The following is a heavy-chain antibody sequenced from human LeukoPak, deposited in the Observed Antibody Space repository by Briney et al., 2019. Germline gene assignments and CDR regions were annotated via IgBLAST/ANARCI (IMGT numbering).Heavy chain of an antibody. CDR3: ARRGRYFDFDL. CDR1: GYGFTSYW. D-gene: IGHD3-9*01. J-gene: IGHJ4*02. Sequence: ESLKISCTGSGYGFTSYWIGWVRQMPGKGLEWMGIIYPGDSDTTYSPSFKGQVTISADTSIRTAYLQWSSLKASDSAMYHCARRGRYFDFDLWGQGTLVTVSS. V-gene: IGHV5-51*01. CDR2: IYPGDSDT.